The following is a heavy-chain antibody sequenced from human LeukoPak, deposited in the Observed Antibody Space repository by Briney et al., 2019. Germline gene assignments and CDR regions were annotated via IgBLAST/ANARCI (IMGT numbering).Heavy chain of an antibody. CDR1: GYAFTSYG. V-gene: IGHV1-46*03. J-gene: IGHJ5*02. CDR2: INPSGGST. Sequence: GASVKVSCTASGYAFTSYGITWVRQAPGQGLEWMGIINPSGGSTSYAQKFQGRVTMTRDTSTSTVYMELSSLRSEDTAVYYCARGLPAAIGTPRYNWFDPWGQGTLVTVSS. D-gene: IGHD2-2*01. CDR3: ARGLPAAIGTPRYNWFDP.